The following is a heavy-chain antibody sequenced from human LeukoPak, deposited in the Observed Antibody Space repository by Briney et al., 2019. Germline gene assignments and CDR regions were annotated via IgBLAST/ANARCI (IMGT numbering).Heavy chain of an antibody. V-gene: IGHV3-53*01. CDR2: IYSGGST. Sequence: GGSLRLSCAASGFTVSSNYMSWVRQAPGKGLEWVSVIYSGGSTYYADSVKGRFTISRDNSKNTLYLQMNSLRVEDTAVYYCAKDRSYSIYYYYMDVWGKGTTVTVSS. J-gene: IGHJ6*03. D-gene: IGHD1-26*01. CDR1: GFTVSSNY. CDR3: AKDRSYSIYYYYMDV.